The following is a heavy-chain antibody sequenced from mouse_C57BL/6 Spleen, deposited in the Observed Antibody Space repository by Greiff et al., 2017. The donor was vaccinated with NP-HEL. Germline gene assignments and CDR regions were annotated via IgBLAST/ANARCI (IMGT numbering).Heavy chain of an antibody. Sequence: VQLQQPGAELVMPGASVKLSCKASGYTFTSYWMHWVKQRPGQGLEWIGEIDPSDSYTNYNQKFKGKSTLPVDKSSSTAYMQLSSLTSEDSAIYYCARARFDDYGSSWYFDVWGTGTTVTVSS. CDR1: GYTFTSYW. CDR3: ARARFDDYGSSWYFDV. D-gene: IGHD1-1*01. CDR2: IDPSDSYT. J-gene: IGHJ1*03. V-gene: IGHV1-69*01.